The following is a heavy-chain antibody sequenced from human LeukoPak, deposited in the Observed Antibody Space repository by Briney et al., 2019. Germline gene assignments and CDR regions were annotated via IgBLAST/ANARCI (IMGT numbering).Heavy chain of an antibody. CDR3: ARVGSYEVFDY. D-gene: IGHD1-26*01. Sequence: ASVKVSCTASGYTFTSYAMHWVRQAPGQRLEWMGWINAGNGNTKYSQKFQGRVTITRDTSASTAYMELSSLRSEDTAVYYCARVGSYEVFDYWGQGTLVTVSS. J-gene: IGHJ4*02. CDR2: INAGNGNT. V-gene: IGHV1-3*01. CDR1: GYTFTSYA.